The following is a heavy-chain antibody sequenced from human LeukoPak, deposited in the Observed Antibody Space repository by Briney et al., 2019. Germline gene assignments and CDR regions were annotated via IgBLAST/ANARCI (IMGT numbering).Heavy chain of an antibody. Sequence: GASVKVSCKASGYTFTSYDINWVRQATGQGLEWMGWMNPNSGNTGYAQKFQGRVTMTRNTSISTAYMELSSLRSEDTAVYYCARAPSGWYVQALDYWGQGTLVTVSS. J-gene: IGHJ4*02. CDR3: ARAPSGWYVQALDY. CDR1: GYTFTSYD. D-gene: IGHD6-19*01. CDR2: MNPNSGNT. V-gene: IGHV1-8*01.